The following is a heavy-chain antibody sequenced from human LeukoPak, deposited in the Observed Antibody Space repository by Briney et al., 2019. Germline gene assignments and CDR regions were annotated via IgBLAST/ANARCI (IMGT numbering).Heavy chain of an antibody. CDR2: ISYDGSNK. D-gene: IGHD3-10*01. Sequence: GRSLRLSCAASGFTFSSYGMHWVRQAPGKGLEWVAVISYDGSNKYYADSVKGRFTISRDNSKNTLYLQMNSLRAEDTAVYYCASGSLWFGELSRGSDAFDIWGQGTMVTVSS. J-gene: IGHJ3*02. CDR1: GFTFSSYG. V-gene: IGHV3-30*03. CDR3: ASGSLWFGELSRGSDAFDI.